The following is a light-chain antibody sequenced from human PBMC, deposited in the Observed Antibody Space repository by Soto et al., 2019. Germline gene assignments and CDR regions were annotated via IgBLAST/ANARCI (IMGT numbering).Light chain of an antibody. Sequence: QSVLTQPPSASGTPGQRVTISCSGSSSNIGSNTVNWYQQFPGTAPKLLIYSNNQRPSGVPDRFSGSKSGTSASLAISGLQSDDEADYYCAAWDDSLNGLVFGGGTQ. J-gene: IGLJ2*01. CDR2: SNN. CDR3: AAWDDSLNGLV. V-gene: IGLV1-44*01. CDR1: SSNIGSNT.